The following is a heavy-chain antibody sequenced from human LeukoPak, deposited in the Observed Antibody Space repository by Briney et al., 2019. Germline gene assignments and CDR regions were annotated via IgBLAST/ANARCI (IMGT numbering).Heavy chain of an antibody. D-gene: IGHD5-24*01. V-gene: IGHV3-15*01. J-gene: IGHJ5*01. CDR3: TTAMYTEMATIWFDY. CDR1: GFTFSNAW. CDR2: IKSKTDGGTT. Sequence: TGGSLRLSCAASGFTFSNAWMSWVRQAPGKGLEWVGRIKSKTDGGTTDYAAPVKGRFTISRDDSKNTLYLQMNSLKTEDTAVYYCTTAMYTEMATIWFDYWAREPWSPSPQ.